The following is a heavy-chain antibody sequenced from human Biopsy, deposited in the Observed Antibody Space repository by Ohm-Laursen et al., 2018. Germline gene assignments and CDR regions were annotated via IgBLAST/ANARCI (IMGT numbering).Heavy chain of an antibody. V-gene: IGHV1-8*01. Sequence: GVSVKVSCKTSGYTFTSYEINWVRQATGQGLEWMGWMNPDSGNTGYAQNFQGRVTMTRNTSISTAYMELSSLRSEDTAVYFCARADPPLFYYGSGSSNWFDPWGQGTLVTVSS. CDR3: ARADPPLFYYGSGSSNWFDP. CDR1: GYTFTSYE. J-gene: IGHJ5*02. D-gene: IGHD3-10*01. CDR2: MNPDSGNT.